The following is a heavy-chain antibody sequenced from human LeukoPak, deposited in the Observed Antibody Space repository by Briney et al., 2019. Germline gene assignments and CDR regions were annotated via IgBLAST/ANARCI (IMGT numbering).Heavy chain of an antibody. CDR1: GGTFSSYA. D-gene: IGHD6-13*01. CDR2: IIPIFGTA. J-gene: IGHJ4*02. CDR3: ARGLLGEAAAPSFDY. V-gene: IGHV1-69*13. Sequence: GASVKVSCKASGGTFSSYAISWVRQAPGQGLEWMGGIIPIFGTANYAQKFQGRVTITADESTSTAYMELSSLRSEDTAVYYCARGLLGEAAAPSFDYWGQGTLVTVS.